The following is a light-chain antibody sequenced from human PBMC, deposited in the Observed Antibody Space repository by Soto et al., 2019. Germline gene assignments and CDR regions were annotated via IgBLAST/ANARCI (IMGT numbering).Light chain of an antibody. CDR3: QQSYSTLGT. Sequence: DIQMTQSPSSLSASVGDRVTITCRASQSISSYLNWYQQKPGKAPKLLIYAASSLQSGVPSRFSGSGSGTDFTLTISILQPEDFATYYCQQSYSTLGTFGQGTKLEIK. V-gene: IGKV1-39*01. CDR1: QSISSY. J-gene: IGKJ2*01. CDR2: AAS.